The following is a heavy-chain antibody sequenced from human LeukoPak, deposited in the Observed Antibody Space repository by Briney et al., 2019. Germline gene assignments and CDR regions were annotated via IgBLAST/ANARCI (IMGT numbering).Heavy chain of an antibody. CDR3: ASYYDDSGYHPSRFDY. CDR2: INPNSGAT. Sequence: ASVKVSCKASGYTFTGYYMHWVRQAPGQGLEWIGWINPNSGATYYAQRFEGRVTMTRDTSITTAYMELSSLRSDDTAIYYCASYYDDSGYHPSRFDYWGQGTLVTVSS. J-gene: IGHJ4*02. D-gene: IGHD3-22*01. CDR1: GYTFTGYY. V-gene: IGHV1-2*02.